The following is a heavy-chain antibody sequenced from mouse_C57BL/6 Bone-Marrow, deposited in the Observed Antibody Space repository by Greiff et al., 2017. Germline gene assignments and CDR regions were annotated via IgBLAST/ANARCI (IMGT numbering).Heavy chain of an antibody. CDR2: TYPRSGNT. J-gene: IGHJ2*01. CDR1: GYTFTSYG. CDR3: ARGATGY. V-gene: IGHV1-81*01. Sequence: VQLQLSGAELARPGASVKLSCKASGYTFTSYGISWVKLRTGQGLEWIGETYPRSGNTYYNEKFMGKATLTADKSSSTAYMELRGLTSEDSAVYFCARGATGYWGQGTTLTVSS. D-gene: IGHD3-1*01.